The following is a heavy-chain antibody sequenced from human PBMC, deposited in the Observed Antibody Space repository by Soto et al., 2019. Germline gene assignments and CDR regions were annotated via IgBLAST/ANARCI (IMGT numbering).Heavy chain of an antibody. CDR1: GFIFNTYS. J-gene: IGHJ4*02. Sequence: EVQLVESGGGLIQPGGSLRLSCAASGFIFNTYSMNWVRQAPGKGLEWVSYISGSSQTIFYADSVRGRFTISRDNANNSTYLKMVSLRDEDTAVYYCARTLSWRRGPFDSWGQGTLVTVSS. D-gene: IGHD2-15*01. V-gene: IGHV3-48*02. CDR3: ARTLSWRRGPFDS. CDR2: ISGSSQTI.